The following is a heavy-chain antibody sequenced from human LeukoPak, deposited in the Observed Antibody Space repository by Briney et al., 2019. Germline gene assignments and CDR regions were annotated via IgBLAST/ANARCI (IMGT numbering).Heavy chain of an antibody. V-gene: IGHV3-23*01. J-gene: IGHJ4*02. CDR1: GFTFSSYA. CDR3: AKVVLRYFDWSNFDY. CDR2: ISGSGGST. Sequence: GGSLRLSCAASGFTFSSYAMSWVRQAPGKGLEWVSAISGSGGSTYYADSVEGRFTISRDNSKNTLYLQMNSLRAEDTAVYYCAKVVLRYFDWSNFDYWGQGTLATVSS. D-gene: IGHD3-9*01.